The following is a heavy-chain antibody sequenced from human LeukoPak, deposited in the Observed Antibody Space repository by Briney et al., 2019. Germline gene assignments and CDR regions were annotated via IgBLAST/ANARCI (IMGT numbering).Heavy chain of an antibody. Sequence: KHGESLKISFKGSGXRFTSYCIGWVRQMPGKGLEWMGIIYPGDSDTIYSPSFQGQVTISADKSTSTANLQWSSLKASDTAMYYCARSGGNYYSIWGQGTMVTVSS. CDR1: GXRFTSYC. CDR2: IYPGDSDT. D-gene: IGHD1-26*01. CDR3: ARSGGNYYSI. J-gene: IGHJ3*02. V-gene: IGHV5-51*01.